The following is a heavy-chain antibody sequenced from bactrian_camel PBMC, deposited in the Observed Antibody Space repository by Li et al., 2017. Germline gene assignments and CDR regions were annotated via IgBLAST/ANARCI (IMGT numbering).Heavy chain of an antibody. D-gene: IGHD6*01. Sequence: DVQLVESGGGSVQAGGSLRVSCAGSGFTFSNYAMSWVRQAPGKGLEWVATNGPSGGLTSYADSVKGRFTISRDNAKSTLYLQLNSLETEDTAMYYCATTLGGMSLSPGDNWGQGTQVTVS. CDR1: GFTFSNYA. V-gene: IGHV3S31*01. CDR3: ATTLGGMSLSPGDN. J-gene: IGHJ4*01. CDR2: NGPSGGLT.